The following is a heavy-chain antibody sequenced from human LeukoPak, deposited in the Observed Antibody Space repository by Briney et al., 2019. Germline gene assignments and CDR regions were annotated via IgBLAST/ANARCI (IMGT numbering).Heavy chain of an antibody. CDR2: INHSGST. J-gene: IGHJ4*02. D-gene: IGHD6-6*01. CDR1: GGSFSGYY. CDR3: ARQVRARATVDY. Sequence: SETLSLTCAVYGGSFSGYYWSWIRQPPGKGLEWIGEINHSGSTNYNPSLKSRVTISVDTSKNQFSLKLSSVTAADTAVYYCARQVRARATVDYWGQGTLVTVSS. V-gene: IGHV4-34*01.